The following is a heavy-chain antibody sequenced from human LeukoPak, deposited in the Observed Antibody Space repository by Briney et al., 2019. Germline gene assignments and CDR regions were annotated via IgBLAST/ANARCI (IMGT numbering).Heavy chain of an antibody. J-gene: IGHJ4*02. D-gene: IGHD3-10*01. CDR1: GGSISSYY. V-gene: IGHV4-59*01. CDR3: ARVGGYYYGSMAYYFDY. Sequence: SETLSLTCTVSGGSISSYYWSWIRQSPGKGLEWIGYIYYSGSTNYNPSLKSRVTISVDTSKNQFSLKLSSVTAADTAVYYCARVGGYYYGSMAYYFDYWGQGTLVTVSS. CDR2: IYYSGST.